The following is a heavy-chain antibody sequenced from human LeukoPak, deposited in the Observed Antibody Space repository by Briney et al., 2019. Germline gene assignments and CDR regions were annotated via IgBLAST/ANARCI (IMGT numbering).Heavy chain of an antibody. D-gene: IGHD3-22*01. Sequence: GGSLRLSCAASGFTFSSYAMSWVRQAPGKGLEWVSAISGRGGSTYYADSVKGRFTISRDNSKNTLYLQMNSLRAQDTAVYYCAKHRERYYDSSPPGAFDIWGQGTMVTVSS. V-gene: IGHV3-23*01. CDR1: GFTFSSYA. CDR3: AKHRERYYDSSPPGAFDI. J-gene: IGHJ3*02. CDR2: ISGRGGST.